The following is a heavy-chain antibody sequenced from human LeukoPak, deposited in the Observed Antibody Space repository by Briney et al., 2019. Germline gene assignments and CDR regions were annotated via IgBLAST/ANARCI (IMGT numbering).Heavy chain of an antibody. CDR2: ISAYNGNT. V-gene: IGHV1-18*01. Sequence: ASVEVSCKASGYTFTSYGISWVRQAPGQGLEWMGWISAYNGNTNYAQKLQGRVTMTTDTSTSTAYMELRSRRSDDSAVYYCATLPAAVDYDFRSGYLRTPHYYGMDVWGQGTTVTVSS. CDR1: GYTFTSYG. CDR3: ATLPAAVDYDFRSGYLRTPHYYGMDV. D-gene: IGHD3-3*01. J-gene: IGHJ6*02.